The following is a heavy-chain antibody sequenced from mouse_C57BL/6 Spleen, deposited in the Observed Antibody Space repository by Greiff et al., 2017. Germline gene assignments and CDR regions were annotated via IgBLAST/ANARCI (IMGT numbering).Heavy chain of an antibody. CDR3: ARQDGTGFAY. CDR2: ISSGGSYT. CDR1: GFTFSSYG. D-gene: IGHD4-1*01. J-gene: IGHJ3*01. V-gene: IGHV5-6*01. Sequence: EVQLQESGGDLVKPGGSLKLSCAASGFTFSSYGMSWVRQTPDKRLEWVATISSGGSYTYYPDSVKGRFTISRDNAKNTLYLQMSSLKSEDTAMYYCARQDGTGFAYWGQGTLVTVSA.